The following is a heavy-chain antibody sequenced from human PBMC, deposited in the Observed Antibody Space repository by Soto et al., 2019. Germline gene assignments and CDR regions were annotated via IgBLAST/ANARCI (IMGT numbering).Heavy chain of an antibody. J-gene: IGHJ3*02. V-gene: IGHV3-30-3*01. CDR1: GFTFSSYA. D-gene: IGHD1-1*01. Sequence: LRLSCAASGFTFSSYAMHWVRQSPGKGLEWVAVISYDGSNKYYADSVKGRFTISRDNSKNTLYLQMNSLRAEDTAVYYCARDRPFWLQLGAFDIWGQGTMVTVSS. CDR2: ISYDGSNK. CDR3: ARDRPFWLQLGAFDI.